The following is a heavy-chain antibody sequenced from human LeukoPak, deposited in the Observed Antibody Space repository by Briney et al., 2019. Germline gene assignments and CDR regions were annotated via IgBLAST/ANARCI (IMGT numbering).Heavy chain of an antibody. CDR1: GLTFSSHG. Sequence: GTSLRLSCAASGLTFSSHGMQWVRQAPGKGLEWVAVIWYDGSKKYFADSVKGRFTISRDTSKNKLYLQRDSLRAEDTAAYYCAKDRSSYDSSGLPHGFDPWGQGTLVTVSS. V-gene: IGHV3-33*06. D-gene: IGHD3-22*01. CDR2: IWYDGSKK. J-gene: IGHJ5*02. CDR3: AKDRSSYDSSGLPHGFDP.